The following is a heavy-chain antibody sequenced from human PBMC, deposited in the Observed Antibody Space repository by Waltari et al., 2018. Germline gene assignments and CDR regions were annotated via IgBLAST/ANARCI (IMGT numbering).Heavy chain of an antibody. V-gene: IGHV4-59*11. D-gene: IGHD3-10*01. CDR3: ARGTYYYGSGPVYGMDV. CDR2: IYYSGST. CDR1: GGSISSHY. Sequence: QVQLQESGPGLVKPSETLSLTCTVSGGSISSHYWSWIRQPPGKGLEWIGYIYYSGSTNYNPSLKSRVTISVDTSKNQFSLKLSSVTAADTAVYYCARGTYYYGSGPVYGMDVWGQGTTVTVSS. J-gene: IGHJ6*02.